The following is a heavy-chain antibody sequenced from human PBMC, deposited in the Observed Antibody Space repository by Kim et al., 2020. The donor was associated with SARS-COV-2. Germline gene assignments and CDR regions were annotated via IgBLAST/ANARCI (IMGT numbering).Heavy chain of an antibody. CDR3: ARGRVRYCSGGSCYSGEY. CDR2: INHSGST. Sequence: SETLSLTCAVYGGSFSGYYWSWIRQPPGKGLEWIGEINHSGSTNYNPSLKSRVTISVDTSKNQFSLKLSSVTAADTAVYYCARGRVRYCSGGSCYSGEY. CDR1: GGSFSGYY. J-gene: IGHJ1*01. V-gene: IGHV4-34*01. D-gene: IGHD2-15*01.